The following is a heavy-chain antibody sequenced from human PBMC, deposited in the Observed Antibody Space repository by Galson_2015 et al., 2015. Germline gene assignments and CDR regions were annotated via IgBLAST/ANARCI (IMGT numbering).Heavy chain of an antibody. V-gene: IGHV3-23*01. J-gene: IGHJ6*03. CDR2: ISGSGGST. D-gene: IGHD4-17*01. CDR3: AKDGGGYGDYVIVYYYYMDV. Sequence: SLRLSCAASGFTFSSYAMSWVRQAPGKGLEWVSAISGSGGSTYYADSVKGRFTISRDNSKNTLYLQMNSLRAEDTAVYYCAKDGGGYGDYVIVYYYYMDVWGKGTTVTVSS. CDR1: GFTFSSYA.